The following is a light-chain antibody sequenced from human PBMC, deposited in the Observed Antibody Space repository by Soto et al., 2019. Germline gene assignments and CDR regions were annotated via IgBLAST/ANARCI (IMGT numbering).Light chain of an antibody. CDR3: QQYGSSWT. CDR1: QSVSSSY. V-gene: IGKV3-20*01. CDR2: GAS. J-gene: IGKJ1*01. Sequence: EIVLTQSPGTLSLSPGERATLSCRASQSVSSSYLAWYQQQPGQAPRLIIYGASSRATGIPDSFSGSGSGTDFTLTISRLEPEDFAVYYCQQYGSSWTFGQGTKVEIK.